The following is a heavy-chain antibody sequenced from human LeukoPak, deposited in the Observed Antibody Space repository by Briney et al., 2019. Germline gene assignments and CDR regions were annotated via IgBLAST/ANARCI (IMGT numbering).Heavy chain of an antibody. D-gene: IGHD2-2*01. CDR3: ASFGCSSTSCYVGAFDI. V-gene: IGHV4-59*01. CDR2: IYYSGST. CDR1: GGSISSYY. J-gene: IGHJ3*02. Sequence: PSETLSLTCTVSGGSISSYYWSWIPQPPGKGLEWIGYIYYSGSTNYNPSLKSRVTISVDTSKNQFSLKLSSVTAADTAVYYCASFGCSSTSCYVGAFDIWGQGTMVTVSS.